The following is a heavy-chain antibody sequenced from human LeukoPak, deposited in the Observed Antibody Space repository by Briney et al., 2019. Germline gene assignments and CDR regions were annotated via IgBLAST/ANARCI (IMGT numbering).Heavy chain of an antibody. CDR2: ISAYTGNT. D-gene: IGHD3-10*01. Sequence: GASVKVSCKASGYTFTSYDINWVRQAPGQGLEWMGWISAYTGNTNYAQKFQGRVTMTTDTSTSTAYMELRSLRSEDTAVYYCARVPFGETFVGYYYYMDVWGKGTTVTISS. V-gene: IGHV1-18*01. CDR1: GYTFTSYD. CDR3: ARVPFGETFVGYYYYMDV. J-gene: IGHJ6*03.